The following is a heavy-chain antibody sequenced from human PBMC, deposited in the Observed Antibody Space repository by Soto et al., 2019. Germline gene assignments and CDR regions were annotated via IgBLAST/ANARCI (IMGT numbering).Heavy chain of an antibody. D-gene: IGHD2-15*01. CDR3: AHGRFIYCQYSFDH. CDR2: IYLDDDK. V-gene: IGHV2-5*02. J-gene: IGHJ4*02. Sequence: QITLKESGPTLGKPTQTLTLTCTFSGFSLSTSGVGVVWIRQPPGKALEWLALIYLDDDKRYSQSLKSRLTITKGTSKNQVVQTMTNMDSVDTATDYCAHGRFIYCQYSFDHWGQVTLVTVAS. CDR1: GFSLSTSGVG.